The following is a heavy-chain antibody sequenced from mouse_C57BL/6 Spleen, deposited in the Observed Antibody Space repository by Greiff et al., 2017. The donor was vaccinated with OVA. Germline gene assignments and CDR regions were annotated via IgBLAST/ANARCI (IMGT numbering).Heavy chain of an antibody. CDR1: GYTFTSYW. V-gene: IGHV1-69*01. D-gene: IGHD3-3*01. CDR2: IDPSDSYT. CDR3: ARSGGTGSYWYFDD. J-gene: IGHJ1*03. Sequence: QVQLQQPGAELVMPGASVQLSCKASGYTFTSYWMHWVKQRPGQGLEWIGEIDPSDSYTNYNQKFKGKSTLTVDKASSTAYMQLSSLTSENSAVYYCARSGGTGSYWYFDDWGTGTTVTVSS.